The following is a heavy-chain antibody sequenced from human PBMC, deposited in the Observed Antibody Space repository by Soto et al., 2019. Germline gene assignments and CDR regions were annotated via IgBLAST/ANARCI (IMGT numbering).Heavy chain of an antibody. V-gene: IGHV2-5*02. Sequence: SGPKLVNPTQTLTLTCTFSGFSLSTSGVGVGWIRQPPGKALEWLGIIYWDDDKRYRPSLKSRLTITKDTSKNQLVLTMTNMDPVDTATYYCAHLPWKQLWPRAPVVYWGQGTPVTVS. CDR3: AHLPWKQLWPRAPVVY. D-gene: IGHD5-18*01. CDR2: IYWDDDK. J-gene: IGHJ4*02. CDR1: GFSLSTSGVG.